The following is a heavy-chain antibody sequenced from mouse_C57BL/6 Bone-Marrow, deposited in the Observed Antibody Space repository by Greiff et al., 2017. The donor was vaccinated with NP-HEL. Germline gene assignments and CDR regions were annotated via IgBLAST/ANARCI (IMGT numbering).Heavy chain of an antibody. CDR2: IHPNSGST. D-gene: IGHD2-3*01. J-gene: IGHJ3*01. Sequence: QVQLQQPGAELVKPGASVKLSCKASGYTFTSYWMHWVKQRPGQGLKWIGMIHPNSGSTNYNEKFKSKATLTVDKSSSTAYMQLSSLTSEDSAVYYCNYDGYYGSYWGQGTLVTVSA. CDR1: GYTFTSYW. V-gene: IGHV1-64*01. CDR3: NYDGYYGSY.